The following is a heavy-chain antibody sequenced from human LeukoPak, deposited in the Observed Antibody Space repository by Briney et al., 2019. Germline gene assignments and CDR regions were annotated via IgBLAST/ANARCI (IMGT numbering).Heavy chain of an antibody. V-gene: IGHV3-23*01. CDR1: GFTFSSYG. CDR2: ISGSGGST. J-gene: IGHJ6*04. Sequence: TGGSLRLSCAASGFTFSSYGMSWVRQAPGKGLEWVSAISGSGGSTYYADSVKGRFTISRDNAKNSLYLQMNSLRAEDTAVYYCARDAGYCSGGSCYADVWGKGTTVTVSS. CDR3: ARDAGYCSGGSCYADV. D-gene: IGHD2-15*01.